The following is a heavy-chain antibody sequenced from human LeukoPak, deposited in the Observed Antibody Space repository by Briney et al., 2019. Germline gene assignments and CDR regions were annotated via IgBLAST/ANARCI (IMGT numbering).Heavy chain of an antibody. CDR2: IIPILGIA. J-gene: IGHJ5*02. D-gene: IGHD6-19*01. CDR3: ASVLSGIAVAGSFDP. V-gene: IGHV1-69*04. CDR1: GGTFSSYA. Sequence: SVKVSCKASGGTFSSYAISWVRQAPGQGLEWMGRIIPILGIANYAQKFQGRVTITADKFTSTAYMELSSLRSEDTAVYYCASVLSGIAVAGSFDPWGQGTLVTVSS.